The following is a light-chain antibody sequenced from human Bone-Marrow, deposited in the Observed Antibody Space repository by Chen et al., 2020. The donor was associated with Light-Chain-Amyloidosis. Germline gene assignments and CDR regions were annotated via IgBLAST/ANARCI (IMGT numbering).Light chain of an antibody. V-gene: IGKV3-20*01. CDR3: QQYGTSPLT. CDR2: GSS. CDR1: QTISSNY. J-gene: IGKJ4*01. Sequence: EIVLTQSPSTLTLSPGEVANLSCRASQTISSNYLTWYQQKFGQAPRLLIYGSSSRATGIPDRFTGSGSGTDFTLTINRLEPEDFAMYYCQQYGTSPLTFGGGTKVEIK.